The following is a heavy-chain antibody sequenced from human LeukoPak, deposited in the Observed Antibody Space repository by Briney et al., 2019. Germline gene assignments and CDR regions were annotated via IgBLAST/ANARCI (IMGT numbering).Heavy chain of an antibody. CDR2: IKQDGSEK. J-gene: IGHJ4*02. D-gene: IGHD5-12*01. V-gene: IGHV3-7*01. Sequence: GGSLRLSCAASGFTSSNYAMSWVRQAPGKGLEWVANIKQDGSEKYYVDSVKGRFTISRDNAKNSLYLQMNSLRAEDTAVYYCARELRRCDPNDYWGQGTLVTVSS. CDR1: GFTSSNYA. CDR3: ARELRRCDPNDY.